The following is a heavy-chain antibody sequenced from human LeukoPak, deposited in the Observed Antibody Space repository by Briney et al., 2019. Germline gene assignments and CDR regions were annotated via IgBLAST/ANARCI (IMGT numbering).Heavy chain of an antibody. CDR2: IYSAGST. Sequence: GGSLRLSCAASGFTVSNSYMNWVRQAPGKGLEWVSVIYSAGSTYYADSVKGRFTISRDNSKNTLYLQMSSLRAEDTAVYYCARAVAAAGTSLDYWGQGTLVTVSS. V-gene: IGHV3-53*01. CDR1: GFTVSNSY. D-gene: IGHD6-13*01. J-gene: IGHJ4*02. CDR3: ARAVAAAGTSLDY.